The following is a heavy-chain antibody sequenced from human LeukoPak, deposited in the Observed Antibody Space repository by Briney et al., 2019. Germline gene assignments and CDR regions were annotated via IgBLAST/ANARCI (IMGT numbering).Heavy chain of an antibody. CDR1: KFAFSSYT. CDR2: ISYDGSNK. V-gene: IGHV3-30*04. Sequence: GGSLRLSCAASKFAFSSYTMHWVRQAPGKGLEWVAVISYDGSNKYYADSVKGRFTISRDNSKNTLYLQMNSLRAEDTAVYYCARAGFYCSSTSCYAYYYYYGMDVWGQGTTVTVSS. D-gene: IGHD2-2*01. J-gene: IGHJ6*02. CDR3: ARAGFYCSSTSCYAYYYYYGMDV.